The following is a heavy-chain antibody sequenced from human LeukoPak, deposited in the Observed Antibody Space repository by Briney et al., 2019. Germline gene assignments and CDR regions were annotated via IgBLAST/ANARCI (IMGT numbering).Heavy chain of an antibody. CDR2: IIPILGIA. D-gene: IGHD4-17*01. Sequence: GASVKVSCKASGGTFSSYAISWVRQAPGQGLEWMGRIIPILGIANYAQKFQGRVTITADKSTSTAYMELSSLRAEDTAIYYCAKAHDYGDYWSPFDYWGQGTLVTVSS. CDR1: GGTFSSYA. CDR3: AKAHDYGDYWSPFDY. J-gene: IGHJ4*02. V-gene: IGHV1-69*04.